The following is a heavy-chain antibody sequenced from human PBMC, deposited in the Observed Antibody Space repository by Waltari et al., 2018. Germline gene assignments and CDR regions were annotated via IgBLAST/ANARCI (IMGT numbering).Heavy chain of an antibody. J-gene: IGHJ4*02. Sequence: EVQLVESGGGLVKPGGYLRLSCAGSGFTFSGYTMNWVRQAPGKGLEWVSSITSNSYYVYYADSVRGRFTTSRDNAQSSLYLQMDSLRAEDTAVYYCARSLTGLGESFYHWGQGTLVTVPS. V-gene: IGHV3-21*06. CDR2: ITSNSYYV. D-gene: IGHD3-16*01. CDR3: ARSLTGLGESFYH. CDR1: GFTFSGYT.